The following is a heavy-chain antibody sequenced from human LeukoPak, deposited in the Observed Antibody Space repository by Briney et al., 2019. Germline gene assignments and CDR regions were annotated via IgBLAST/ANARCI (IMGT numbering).Heavy chain of an antibody. Sequence: PSETLSLTCTVSGVSISSSNYYWGWIRQPPGKGLGWIGSMYYRGSTYYNPSLKSRVTISVDTSKNQFSLKLSSVTAADTAIFYCAIQGGWGGASSLFQLWGRGPLVTVSS. D-gene: IGHD1-26*01. CDR2: MYYRGST. V-gene: IGHV4-39*01. J-gene: IGHJ1*01. CDR1: GVSISSSNYY. CDR3: AIQGGWGGASSLFQL.